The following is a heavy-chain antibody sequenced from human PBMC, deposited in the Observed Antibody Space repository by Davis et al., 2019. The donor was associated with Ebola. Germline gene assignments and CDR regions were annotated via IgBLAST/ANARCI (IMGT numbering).Heavy chain of an antibody. J-gene: IGHJ4*02. CDR3: ARHITSTYSVGFYFDF. Sequence: PSETLSLTCTVSGGSISSSSHYWGWIRQPPGKGLEWIASIYYRGSTYYNPSLRSRVTVSVDTSKNQFSLKLSSVTAADTALYYCARHITSTYSVGFYFDFWGQGTLVTVSS. V-gene: IGHV4-39*01. D-gene: IGHD2/OR15-2a*01. CDR1: GGSISSSSHY. CDR2: IYYRGST.